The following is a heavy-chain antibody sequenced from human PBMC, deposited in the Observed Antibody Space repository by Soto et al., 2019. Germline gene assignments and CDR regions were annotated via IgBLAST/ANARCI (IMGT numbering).Heavy chain of an antibody. V-gene: IGHV4-59*01. CDR2: IDYSGST. CDR1: GGCISSDD. D-gene: IGHD3-22*01. Sequence: SVTLSLTCTVSGGCISSDDWSWIRPPPGKGLEWIGYIDYSGSTNYNPSLKSRVTISVDTSKNQFSLKLSSVTAAYTAVYHCARGDYYDSSGDGWFDPCGQGTLVTVSS. CDR3: ARGDYYDSSGDGWFDP. J-gene: IGHJ5*02.